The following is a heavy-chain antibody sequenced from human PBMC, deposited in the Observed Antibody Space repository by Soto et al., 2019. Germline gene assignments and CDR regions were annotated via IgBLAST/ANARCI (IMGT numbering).Heavy chain of an antibody. Sequence: EVQLLESGGGLVQPGGSLRLSCAASGFTFSSYAMSWVRQAPGKGLEWVSAISGSGGSTYYADSVKGRFTISRDTSKNTLYLQMNSLRAENTVVYCGAKEHGYWSYYYYRVVWGEDTTNIVSS. J-gene: IGHJ6*03. V-gene: IGHV3-23*01. CDR3: AKEHGYWSYYYYRVV. D-gene: IGHD4-17*01. CDR1: GFTFSSYA. CDR2: ISGSGGST.